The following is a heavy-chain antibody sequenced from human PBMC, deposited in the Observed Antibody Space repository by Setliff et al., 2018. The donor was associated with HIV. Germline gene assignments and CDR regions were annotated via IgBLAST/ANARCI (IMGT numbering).Heavy chain of an antibody. CDR3: AREHDSLTGYYSSPTYYFDF. CDR2: INAGNGNT. J-gene: IGHJ4*02. CDR1: GYTFTTYA. V-gene: IGHV1-3*01. D-gene: IGHD3-9*01. Sequence: GASVKVSCKASGYTFTTYAIHWVRQAPGQRLEFMGWINAGNGNTKYSQRFQGRVTITIDTSASTAYMELSSLRSEGTAVYYCAREHDSLTGYYSSPTYYFDFWGQGTLVTVSS.